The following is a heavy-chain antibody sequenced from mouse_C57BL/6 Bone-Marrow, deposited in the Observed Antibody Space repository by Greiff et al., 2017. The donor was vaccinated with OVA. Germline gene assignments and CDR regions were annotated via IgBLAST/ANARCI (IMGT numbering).Heavy chain of an antibody. D-gene: IGHD1-1*01. CDR2: IDPSDSYT. CDR1: GYTFTSYW. Sequence: QVQLQQPGAELVMPGASVKLSCKASGYTFTSYWMHWVKQRPGQGLEWIGEIDPSDSYTNYNQNVKGKSTMTVDNSSSTAYMQLSSLTSEDSAVYYCARGDYYGSSRYFDVWGTGTTVTVSS. V-gene: IGHV1-69*01. CDR3: ARGDYYGSSRYFDV. J-gene: IGHJ1*03.